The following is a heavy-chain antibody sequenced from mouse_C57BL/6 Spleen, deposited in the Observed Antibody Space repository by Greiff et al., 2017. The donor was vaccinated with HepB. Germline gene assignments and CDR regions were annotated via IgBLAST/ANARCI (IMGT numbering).Heavy chain of an antibody. D-gene: IGHD2-3*01. J-gene: IGHJ4*01. CDR1: GYTFTSYW. V-gene: IGHV1-52*01. CDR3: ARGGDGYSYAMDY. CDR2: IDPSDSET. Sequence: QVQLQQSGAELVRPGSSVKLSCKASGYTFTSYWMHWVKQRPIQGLEWIGNIDPSDSETHYNQKFKDKATLTVDKSSSTAYMQLSSLTSEDSAVYYCARGGDGYSYAMDYWGQGTSVTVSS.